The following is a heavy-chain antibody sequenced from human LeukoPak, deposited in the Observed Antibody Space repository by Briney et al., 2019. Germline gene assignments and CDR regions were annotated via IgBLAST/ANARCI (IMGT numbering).Heavy chain of an antibody. CDR3: AKDLTYYYGLGSSTNAFGI. CDR2: ISGSGDYT. Sequence: PGGSLRLSCAASGFTFSSYAMSWVRQAPGKGLEWVSGISGSGDYTYYADSLKGRFTISRDNSKNTLYLQMNSLRAEDTALYYCAKDLTYYYGLGSSTNAFGIWGQGTMVTVSS. J-gene: IGHJ3*02. CDR1: GFTFSSYA. D-gene: IGHD3-10*01. V-gene: IGHV3-23*01.